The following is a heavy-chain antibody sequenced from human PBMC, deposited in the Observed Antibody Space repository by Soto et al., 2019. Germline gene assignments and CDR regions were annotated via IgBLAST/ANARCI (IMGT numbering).Heavy chain of an antibody. D-gene: IGHD3-10*01. CDR3: ARVRLEWFGESYRHFDY. CDR1: GDSIIGIYH. Sequence: ASETLSLTCAVSGDSIIGIYHWAWIRQSPGRGLEWIASIYHTGTTYYTPSLESRVTISVDTSKNQFSLKLSSVTAADTAVYYCARVRLEWFGESYRHFDYWGQGTLVTVSS. CDR2: IYHTGTT. J-gene: IGHJ4*01. V-gene: IGHV4-38-2*01.